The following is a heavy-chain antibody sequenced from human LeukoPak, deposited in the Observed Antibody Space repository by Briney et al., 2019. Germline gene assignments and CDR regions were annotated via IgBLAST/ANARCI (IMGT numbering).Heavy chain of an antibody. CDR1: GFTFSSYW. CDR3: ARDRHVYYDILTGYASYFEY. Sequence: GGSLRLSCAASGFTFSSYWMHWVRQAPGKGLVWVSRINRDGSSTSYADSVKGRFTISRDNSKNTLYLQMNSLRPEDTAVYYCARDRHVYYDILTGYASYFEYWGQGALVTVSS. CDR2: INRDGSST. V-gene: IGHV3-74*01. D-gene: IGHD3-9*01. J-gene: IGHJ4*02.